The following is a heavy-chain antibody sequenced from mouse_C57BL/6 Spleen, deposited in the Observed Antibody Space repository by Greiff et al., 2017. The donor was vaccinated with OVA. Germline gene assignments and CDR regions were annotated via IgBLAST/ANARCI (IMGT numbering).Heavy chain of an antibody. Sequence: EVQLVESGGGLVKPGGSLKLSCAASGFTFSDYGMHWVRQAPEKGLEWVAYISSGSSTIYYADTVKGRFTISRDNAKNTLFLQMTSLRSEDTAMYYCAIPDGYYSSWSAYWGQGTLVTVSA. V-gene: IGHV5-17*01. J-gene: IGHJ3*01. D-gene: IGHD2-3*01. CDR3: AIPDGYYSSWSAY. CDR1: GFTFSDYG. CDR2: ISSGSSTI.